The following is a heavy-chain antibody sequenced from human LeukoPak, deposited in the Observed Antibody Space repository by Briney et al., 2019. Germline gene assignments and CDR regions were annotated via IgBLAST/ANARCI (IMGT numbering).Heavy chain of an antibody. D-gene: IGHD5-12*01. CDR2: ISSSSSYI. J-gene: IGHJ4*02. V-gene: IGHV3-21*01. CDR1: GFTFSSYS. CDR3: AREMGGYPFDY. Sequence: PGGSLRLSCAASGFTFSSYSMNWVRQAPGKGLEWVSSISSSSSYIYYADSVKGRFTISRDNAKNSLYLRMNSLRAEDTAVYYCAREMGGYPFDYWGQGTLVTVSS.